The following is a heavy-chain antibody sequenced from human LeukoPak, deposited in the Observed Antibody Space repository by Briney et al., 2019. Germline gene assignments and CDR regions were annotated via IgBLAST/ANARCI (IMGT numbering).Heavy chain of an antibody. CDR1: GFTFSDYW. J-gene: IGHJ4*02. Sequence: GGSLRLSCAVSGFTFSDYWMHWVRQAPGKGLVWISRINTDGSVTDYADSVKGRFTISRDNAKNTLYLQMNSLITEDTALYYCTRSFGGSGDYWGQGTLVTVSS. D-gene: IGHD4-23*01. CDR2: INTDGSVT. V-gene: IGHV3-74*01. CDR3: TRSFGGSGDY.